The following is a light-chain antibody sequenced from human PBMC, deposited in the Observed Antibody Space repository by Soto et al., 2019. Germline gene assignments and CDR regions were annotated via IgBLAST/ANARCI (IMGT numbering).Light chain of an antibody. CDR1: QSLLHSNGYNY. CDR3: MQALQTPLT. V-gene: IGKV2-28*01. CDR2: LGS. J-gene: IGKJ3*01. Sequence: DIVMTQSPLSLPVTPGEPASISCRSSQSLLHSNGYNYLDWYLQKPGQSPQLLIYLGSNRASGVPDRFSGSGSGTEFTLKIRRVEAEDVGVYYCMQALQTPLTFGPGTKVDIK.